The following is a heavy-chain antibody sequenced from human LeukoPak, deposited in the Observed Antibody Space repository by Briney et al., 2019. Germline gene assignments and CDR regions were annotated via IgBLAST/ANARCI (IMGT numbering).Heavy chain of an antibody. CDR3: ARGYFDSFDY. Sequence: PGGSLRLSCAASGFTFSSYAMSWVRQAPGKGLEWVSVIYSGGSTYYADSVKGRFTISRHNSKDTLYLQMNSLRAEDTAVYYCARGYFDSFDYWGQGTLVTVSS. J-gene: IGHJ4*02. D-gene: IGHD3-9*01. CDR1: GFTFSSYA. CDR2: IYSGGST. V-gene: IGHV3-53*04.